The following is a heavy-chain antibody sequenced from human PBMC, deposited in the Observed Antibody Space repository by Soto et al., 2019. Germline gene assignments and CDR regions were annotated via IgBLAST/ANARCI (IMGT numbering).Heavy chain of an antibody. CDR1: GLTFSPYW. CDR2: IKEDGSVK. J-gene: IGHJ4*02. Sequence: SGGSLRLSCEVFGLTFSPYWMTWVRQAPGKGLEWVASIKEDGSVKNYADSVKGRFTVSRDNVKRAMFLQMTSVRADDTAVYFCARDVSSEYASILDVWGRGARVTVS. D-gene: IGHD3-3*01. CDR3: ARDVSSEYASILDV. V-gene: IGHV3-7*03.